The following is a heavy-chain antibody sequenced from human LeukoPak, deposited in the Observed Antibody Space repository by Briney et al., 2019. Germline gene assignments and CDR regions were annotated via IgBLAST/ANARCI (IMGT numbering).Heavy chain of an antibody. D-gene: IGHD3-10*01. CDR1: GFTFSSYT. CDR3: AKEQTYGSGGYAFDI. V-gene: IGHV3-23*01. J-gene: IGHJ3*02. Sequence: GGSLRLSCAASGFTFSSYTISWVRQAPGKGQELDSAGSGSDGSTYYANSLKGRFTISRDNSKISLYLKMKSATAEDTDLYYCAKEQTYGSGGYAFDIWGQETMVTVSS. CDR2: GSGSDGST.